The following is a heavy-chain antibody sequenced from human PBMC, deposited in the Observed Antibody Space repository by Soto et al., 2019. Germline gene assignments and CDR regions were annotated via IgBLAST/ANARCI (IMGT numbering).Heavy chain of an antibody. CDR1: GLTVSSYA. Sequence: GWSLRLSCSACGLTVSSYAMHWVRQAPGKGLEYVSTISSNGGSTYYADSVKGRFTISRDNSKNTLYLQMSSLRAEDTAVYYCVKISVVVPAALLGGMDVWGQGTTVTVSS. CDR2: ISSNGGST. CDR3: VKISVVVPAALLGGMDV. V-gene: IGHV3-64D*08. D-gene: IGHD2-2*01. J-gene: IGHJ6*02.